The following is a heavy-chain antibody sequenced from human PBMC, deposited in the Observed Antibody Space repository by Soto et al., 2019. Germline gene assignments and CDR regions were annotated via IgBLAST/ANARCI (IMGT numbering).Heavy chain of an antibody. D-gene: IGHD1-26*01. Sequence: LRLSCAAAGFACSNYATSWVRQAPGKGLEWVSAISGSGGSTYYADSVKGRFTISRDNSKNTLYLQMNSLRAEDTAVYYCANLRLLPNLDYWGQGTLVTVSS. J-gene: IGHJ4*02. CDR1: GFACSNYA. CDR2: ISGSGGST. V-gene: IGHV3-23*01. CDR3: ANLRLLPNLDY.